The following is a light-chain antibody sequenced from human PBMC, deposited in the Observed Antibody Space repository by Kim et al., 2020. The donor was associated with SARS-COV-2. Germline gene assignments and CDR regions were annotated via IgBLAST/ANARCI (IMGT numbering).Light chain of an antibody. CDR3: AAWDDTRGWV. V-gene: IGLV1-47*01. Sequence: PAQRVTIPVSRGISNIQNNYAHWFQQLPGMAPKLLLFRNDQRPSGVPDRFSGSKSGASASLAISGLRFEDEADYFCAAWDDTRGWVFGGGTQLTVL. CDR1: ISNIQNNY. J-gene: IGLJ3*02. CDR2: RND.